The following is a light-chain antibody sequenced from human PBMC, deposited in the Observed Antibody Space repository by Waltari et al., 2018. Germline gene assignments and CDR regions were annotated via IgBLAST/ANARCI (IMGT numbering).Light chain of an antibody. V-gene: IGKV2D-29*01. CDR3: MQTLQFPIT. J-gene: IGKJ5*01. CDR2: EVS. Sequence: DIVMTQTPLSLSVIPGQPASISCKSSQSLRRSDGKTFLSWYLQKPGQPPQLLMYEVSNRFSGVPDRFIGSGSGTDFTLKISRVEAEDVGVYYCMQTLQFPITFGQGTRLEIK. CDR1: QSLRRSDGKTF.